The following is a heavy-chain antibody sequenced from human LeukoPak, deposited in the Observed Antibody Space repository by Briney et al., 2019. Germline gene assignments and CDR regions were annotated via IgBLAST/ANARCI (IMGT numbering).Heavy chain of an antibody. CDR2: ISGYNGKT. CDR1: GYTFNTYG. V-gene: IGHV1-18*01. Sequence: ASVKVSCKASGYTFNTYGITWVRQAPGQGLEWMGWISGYNGKTKYAQKLQDRVTMTTDTSTTTAYMELRSLTSDDTAVYYCARAGAVVYNWFDPWGQGTLVTVSS. CDR3: ARAGAVVYNWFDP. J-gene: IGHJ5*02. D-gene: IGHD2-15*01.